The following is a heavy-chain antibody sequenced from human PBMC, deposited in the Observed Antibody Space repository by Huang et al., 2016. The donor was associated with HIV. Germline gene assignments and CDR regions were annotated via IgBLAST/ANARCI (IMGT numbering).Heavy chain of an antibody. J-gene: IGHJ6*02. CDR1: GGSFTGNY. Sequence: QMQLQQRGAGLLKPSETLSLTCGVSGGSFTGNYLTWIRPAPGKGLEWIGEVNDSGDTNYNPSLNGRVTISLDKSKRELSLNLRSVTAADTAVYYCARQWTILEWLLGLDVWGQGTTVIVSS. CDR2: VNDSGDT. CDR3: ARQWTILEWLLGLDV. V-gene: IGHV4-34*02. D-gene: IGHD3-3*01.